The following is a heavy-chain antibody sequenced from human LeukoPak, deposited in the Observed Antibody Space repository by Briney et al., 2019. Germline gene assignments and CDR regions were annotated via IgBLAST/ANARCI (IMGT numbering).Heavy chain of an antibody. D-gene: IGHD2-21*01. CDR2: IIPILGIA. V-gene: IGHV1-69*02. Sequence: SVKVSCKASGGTFSSYTISWVRQAPGQGLEWMGRIIPILGIANYAQKFQGRVTITADKPSSTAYMELRSLRSEDTAVYYCASKGDTYCGGDCYSNWGQGTLVTVSS. J-gene: IGHJ4*02. CDR3: ASKGDTYCGGDCYSN. CDR1: GGTFSSYT.